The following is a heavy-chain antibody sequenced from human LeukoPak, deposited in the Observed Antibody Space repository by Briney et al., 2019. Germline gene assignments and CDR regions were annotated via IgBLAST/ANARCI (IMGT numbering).Heavy chain of an antibody. V-gene: IGHV1-69*13. CDR2: IIPIFGTA. J-gene: IGHJ4*02. CDR1: GGTFSSYA. D-gene: IGHD3-16*01. Sequence: GASVKVSCKASGGTFSSYAISWVRQAPGQGLEWMGGIIPIFGTANYAQKFQGRVTITADESTSTAYMELSSLRSEDTAVYYCASEDLGGSFDDWGQGTLVTVSS. CDR3: ASEDLGGSFDD.